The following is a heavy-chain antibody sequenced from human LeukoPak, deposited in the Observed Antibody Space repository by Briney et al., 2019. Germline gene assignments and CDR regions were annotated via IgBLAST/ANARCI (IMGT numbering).Heavy chain of an antibody. V-gene: IGHV1-18*01. J-gene: IGHJ6*02. CDR3: ARDPRMGSYSSSSIFPYYYYGMDV. D-gene: IGHD6-6*01. CDR1: GYTFTSYG. Sequence: GASVKVSCKAPGYTFTSYGISWVRQAPGQRLEWMGWISAYNGNTNYAQKLQGRVTMTTDTSTSTAYMELRSLRSDDTAVYYCARDPRMGSYSSSSIFPYYYYGMDVWGQGTTVTVSS. CDR2: ISAYNGNT.